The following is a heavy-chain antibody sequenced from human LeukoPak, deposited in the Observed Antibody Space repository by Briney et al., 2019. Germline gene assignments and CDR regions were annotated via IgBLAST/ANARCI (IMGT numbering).Heavy chain of an antibody. CDR1: GYTFTNYY. V-gene: IGHV1-46*01. CDR3: AKSSCGSLGCWGFDP. CDR2: INPGGANT. J-gene: IGHJ5*02. D-gene: IGHD3-16*01. Sequence: ASVKVSCKASGYTFTNYYIHWVRQAPGQGLEWMGLINPGGANTNYAQNFQGRVTMTTDTSTSTAYMELRSLRSDDTAMYYCAKSSCGSLGCWGFDPWGQGTLVTVSS.